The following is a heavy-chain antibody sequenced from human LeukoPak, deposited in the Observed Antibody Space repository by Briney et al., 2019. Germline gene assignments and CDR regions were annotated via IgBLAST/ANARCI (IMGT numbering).Heavy chain of an antibody. CDR3: ARDLTRTTDIDS. D-gene: IGHD1-7*01. V-gene: IGHV3-48*02. CDR1: GFTFSSYA. J-gene: IGHJ4*02. Sequence: PGGSLRLSCAASGFTFSSYAMSWVRQAPGKGLEWVSYISSSSITIYYADSVKGRFTISRDNAKNSLYLQMNSLTDEDTAVYYCARDLTRTTDIDSWGQGTLVTVSS. CDR2: ISSSSITI.